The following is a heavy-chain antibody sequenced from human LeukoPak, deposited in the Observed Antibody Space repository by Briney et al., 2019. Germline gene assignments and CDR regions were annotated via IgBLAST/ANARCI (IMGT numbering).Heavy chain of an antibody. CDR2: IYYSGST. CDR1: GGSISRHY. V-gene: IGHV4-59*11. CDR3: AREYSYGYYYFDY. J-gene: IGHJ4*02. Sequence: SQTLSLTCTVTGGSISRHYCSWIRQPPGKGLEWIGYIYYSGSTNYNPSLKSRVTISVDTSKNQFSLKLSSVTAADTAVYYCAREYSYGYYYFDYWGQGTLVTVSS. D-gene: IGHD5-18*01.